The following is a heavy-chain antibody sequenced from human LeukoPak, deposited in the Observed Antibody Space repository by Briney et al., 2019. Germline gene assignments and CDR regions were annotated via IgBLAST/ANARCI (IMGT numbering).Heavy chain of an antibody. V-gene: IGHV7-4-1*02. Sequence: ASVKVSCKSSGYSFTNYAMNWVRQAPGQGLEWMGWIHPSTGNPTYAQGFTGRFVFSLDTSVSTTYLQISSLKAEDTAVYFCARAFQSLGGLSLPDYWGQGTLVTVSS. D-gene: IGHD3-16*02. CDR2: IHPSTGNP. J-gene: IGHJ4*02. CDR3: ARAFQSLGGLSLPDY. CDR1: GYSFTNYA.